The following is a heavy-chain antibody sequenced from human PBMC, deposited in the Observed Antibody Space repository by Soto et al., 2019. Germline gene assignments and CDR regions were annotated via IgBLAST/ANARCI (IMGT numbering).Heavy chain of an antibody. CDR3: ARGDSVVPAATDFDY. Sequence: PGGSLRLSCAASGFTFSDYYMSWIRQAPGKGLEWVSYISSSGSTIYYADSVKGRFTISRDNAKNSLYLQMNSLRAEDTAVYYCARGDSVVPAATDFDYWGQGTLVTVSS. CDR2: ISSSGSTI. J-gene: IGHJ4*02. CDR1: GFTFSDYY. V-gene: IGHV3-11*01. D-gene: IGHD2-2*01.